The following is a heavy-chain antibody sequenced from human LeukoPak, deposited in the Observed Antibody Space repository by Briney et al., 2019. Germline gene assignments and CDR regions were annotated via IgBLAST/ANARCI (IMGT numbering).Heavy chain of an antibody. D-gene: IGHD3-22*01. J-gene: IGHJ3*02. V-gene: IGHV1-69*13. CDR3: AREGYYDSSGYYYGHDAFDI. CDR1: GGTFSSYA. Sequence: SVKVSCKASGGTFSSYAISWVRQAPGQGLEWMGGIIPIFGTANYAQKFQGRVTITADESTSTAYMELSSLRSEDTAVYYCAREGYYDSSGYYYGHDAFDIWGQGTMVTVSS. CDR2: IIPIFGTA.